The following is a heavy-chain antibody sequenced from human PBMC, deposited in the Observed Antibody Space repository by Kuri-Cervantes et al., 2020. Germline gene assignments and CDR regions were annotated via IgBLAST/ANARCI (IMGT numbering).Heavy chain of an antibody. J-gene: IGHJ4*02. Sequence: GESLKISCKGSGYSFTSYWIGWVRQMPGKGLEWMGIVHPDDSDTRYSPSFQGQVTISADKSISTAYLQWSSLKASDTAMYYCVRFSNYYDSTGYYGYWGQGTLVTVSS. CDR1: GYSFTSYW. CDR3: VRFSNYYDSTGYYGY. V-gene: IGHV5-51*01. CDR2: VHPDDSDT. D-gene: IGHD3-22*01.